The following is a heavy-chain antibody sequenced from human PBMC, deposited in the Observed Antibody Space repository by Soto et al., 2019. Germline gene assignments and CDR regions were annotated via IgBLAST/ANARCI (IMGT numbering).Heavy chain of an antibody. CDR1: GFTFRNYN. J-gene: IGHJ4*02. CDR2: ISYDGSIQ. Sequence: QMHLVESGGGVVQPGRSLRLSCTASGFTFRNYNMHWVRQAPGRGLEWVTVISYDGSIQYYADSVKGRFAVSRDNSQNTLYVQMNSLTAEDTALYYCARSGGSTAPSARYFEYWGQGTLVTVSS. D-gene: IGHD3-16*01. CDR3: ARSGGSTAPSARYFEY. V-gene: IGHV3-30*09.